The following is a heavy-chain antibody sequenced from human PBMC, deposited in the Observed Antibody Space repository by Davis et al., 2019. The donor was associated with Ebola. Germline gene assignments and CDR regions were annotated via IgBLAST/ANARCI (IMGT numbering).Heavy chain of an antibody. J-gene: IGHJ5*02. CDR3: ARGRPGQNWFDP. V-gene: IGHV1-2*02. CDR2: INPNSGGT. CDR1: GYTFTGYY. D-gene: IGHD2-2*01. Sequence: ASVKVSCKASGYTFTGYYMHWVRQAPGQGLEWMGWINPNSGGTSYAQKFQGRVTMTRDTSTSTVYMELSSLRSEDTAVYYCARGRPGQNWFDPWGQGTLVTVSS.